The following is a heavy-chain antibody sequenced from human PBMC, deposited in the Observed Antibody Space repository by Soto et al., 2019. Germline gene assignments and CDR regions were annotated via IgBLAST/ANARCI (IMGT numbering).Heavy chain of an antibody. J-gene: IGHJ3*02. V-gene: IGHV3-21*01. CDR1: GFTFSSYS. D-gene: IGHD3-22*01. CDR3: ARVVGIVVESGDAFDI. Sequence: VGSLRLSCAASGFTFSSYSMNWVRQAPGKGLEWVSSISSSSSYIYYADSVKGRFTISRDNAKNSLYLQMNSLRAEDTAVYYCARVVGIVVESGDAFDIWGQGTMVTVSS. CDR2: ISSSSSYI.